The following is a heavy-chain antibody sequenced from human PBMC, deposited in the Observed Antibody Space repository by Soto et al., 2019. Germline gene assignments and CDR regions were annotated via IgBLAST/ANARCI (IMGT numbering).Heavy chain of an antibody. J-gene: IGHJ6*03. V-gene: IGHV4-59*01. D-gene: IGHD3-10*01. Sequence: PSETLSLTCTVSGGPISSYYWSWIRQPPGKGLEWIGYIYYSGSTNYNPSLKSRVTISVDTSKNQFSLKLSSVTAADTAVYYCARAPHYYGSGSYFHHYYYYMDVWGKGTTVTISS. CDR1: GGPISSYY. CDR2: IYYSGST. CDR3: ARAPHYYGSGSYFHHYYYYMDV.